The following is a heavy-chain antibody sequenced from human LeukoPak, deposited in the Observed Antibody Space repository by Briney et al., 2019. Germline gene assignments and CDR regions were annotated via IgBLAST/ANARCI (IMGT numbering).Heavy chain of an antibody. CDR2: ISYDGSNK. V-gene: IGHV3-30-3*01. D-gene: IGHD2-15*01. CDR1: GFTFSSYA. Sequence: GGSLRLSCAASGFTFSSYAMHWVRQAPGKGLEWVAVISYDGSNKYHADSVKGRFTISRDNSKNTLYLQMNSLRAEDTAVYYCAKDPGDIVVVVAAYFDYWGQGTLVTVSS. J-gene: IGHJ4*02. CDR3: AKDPGDIVVVVAAYFDY.